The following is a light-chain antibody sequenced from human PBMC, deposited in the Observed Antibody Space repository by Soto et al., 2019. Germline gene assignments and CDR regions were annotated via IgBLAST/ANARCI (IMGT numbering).Light chain of an antibody. CDR1: SSDVGGYNY. CDR2: EVS. Sequence: QSALTQPASVSGSPGQSITISCTGTSSDVGGYNYVSWYQQHPGKAPKLMIYEVSNRPSWVSNRFSGSKSGNTASLTSSGLQAEDEADYYCSSYTSGSTWVFGGGTKLTVL. J-gene: IGLJ3*02. CDR3: SSYTSGSTWV. V-gene: IGLV2-14*01.